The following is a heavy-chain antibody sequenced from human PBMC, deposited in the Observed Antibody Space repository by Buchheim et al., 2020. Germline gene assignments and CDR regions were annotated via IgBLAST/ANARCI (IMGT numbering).Heavy chain of an antibody. CDR3: ARDLFDSSSYYTYYYGMDV. D-gene: IGHD3-22*01. J-gene: IGHJ6*02. V-gene: IGHV3-21*01. CDR2: ISSSSSYI. CDR1: GFTFSSYS. Sequence: EVQLVESGGGLVKPGGSLRLSCAASGFTFSSYSMNWVRQAPGKGLEWVSSISSSSSYIYYADSVKGRFTISTDNTKNSLYLQMNSLRAEDTAVYYCARDLFDSSSYYTYYYGMDVWGQGTT.